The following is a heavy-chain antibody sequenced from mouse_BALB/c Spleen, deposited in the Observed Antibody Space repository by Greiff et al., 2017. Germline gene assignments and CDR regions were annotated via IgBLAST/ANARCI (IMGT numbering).Heavy chain of an antibody. Sequence: EVKLVESGGGLVKPGGSLKLSCAASGFTFSDYYMYWVRQTPEKRLEWVATISDGGSYTYYPDSVKGRFTISRDNAKNNLYLQMSSLKSEDTAMYYCARDGNYGFWFAYWGQGTLVTVSA. CDR2: ISDGGSYT. CDR1: GFTFSDYY. D-gene: IGHD1-2*01. J-gene: IGHJ3*01. CDR3: ARDGNYGFWFAY. V-gene: IGHV5-4*02.